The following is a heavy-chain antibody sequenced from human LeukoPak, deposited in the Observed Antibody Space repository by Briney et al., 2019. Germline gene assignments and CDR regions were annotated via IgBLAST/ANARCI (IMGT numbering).Heavy chain of an antibody. CDR1: GGSFSGYY. D-gene: IGHD2-2*01. CDR3: ARCCSSTSLEYGMDV. CDR2: INHSGSA. J-gene: IGHJ6*02. V-gene: IGHV4-34*01. Sequence: SETLSLTCAVYGGSFSGYYWSWIRQPPGKGLEWIGEINHSGSANYNPSLKSRVTISVDTSKNQFSLKLSSVTAADTAVYYCARCCSSTSLEYGMDVWGQGTTVTVSS.